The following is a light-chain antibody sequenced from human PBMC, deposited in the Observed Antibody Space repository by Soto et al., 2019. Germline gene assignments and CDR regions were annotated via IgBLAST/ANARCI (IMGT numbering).Light chain of an antibody. CDR2: KAS. CDR3: QQYNSYPLT. CDR1: QSVSSW. V-gene: IGKV1-5*03. J-gene: IGKJ4*01. Sequence: DIQMTQSPSTLSASVGDRVTITCRASQSVSSWLAWYQQKPGKAPNLLIYKASSLESGVTSRFSGSGSGTEFTLTISSLQPDDFATYYCQQYNSYPLTFGGGTKVEI.